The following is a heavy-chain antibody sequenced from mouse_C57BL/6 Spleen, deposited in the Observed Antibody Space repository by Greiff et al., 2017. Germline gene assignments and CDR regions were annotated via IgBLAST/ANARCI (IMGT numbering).Heavy chain of an antibody. CDR1: GYTFTGYW. J-gene: IGHJ1*03. Sequence: QVQLQQSGAELMKPGASVKLSCKATGYTFTGYWIEWVKQRPGHGLEWIGEILPGSGSTNYNEKFKGKATFTADTSSNTAYMQLSSLTTEDSAIYYCARWGITTVVATRYFDVWGTGTTVTVSS. CDR2: ILPGSGST. D-gene: IGHD1-1*01. V-gene: IGHV1-9*01. CDR3: ARWGITTVVATRYFDV.